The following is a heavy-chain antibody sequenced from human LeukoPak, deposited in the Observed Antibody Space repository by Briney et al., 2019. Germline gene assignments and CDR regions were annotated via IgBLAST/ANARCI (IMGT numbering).Heavy chain of an antibody. V-gene: IGHV4-34*01. CDR1: GGSLSAYY. Sequence: SETLSLTCAVYGGSLSAYYWTWLRQPPGKGLEWIGEINHGGSTNYNPSLKSRVTISIDTSKNQFSLKLSSVTAADTAFYYCARYLDYGGNSRVFQHWGQGTLVTVSS. D-gene: IGHD4-23*01. CDR2: INHGGST. CDR3: ARYLDYGGNSRVFQH. J-gene: IGHJ1*01.